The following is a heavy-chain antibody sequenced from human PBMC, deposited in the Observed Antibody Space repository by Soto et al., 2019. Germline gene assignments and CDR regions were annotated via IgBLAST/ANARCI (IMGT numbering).Heavy chain of an antibody. CDR2: IYSGGST. D-gene: IGHD3-10*01. J-gene: IGHJ4*02. Sequence: PGGSLRLSCAASGFTVSSNYMSWVRQAPGKGLEWVSVIYSGGSTYYADSVKGRFTISRDNSKNTLYLQMNSLRAEDTAVYYCASSRRGAYYLDYWGQGTLVTVSS. CDR1: GFTVSSNY. CDR3: ASSRRGAYYLDY. V-gene: IGHV3-53*01.